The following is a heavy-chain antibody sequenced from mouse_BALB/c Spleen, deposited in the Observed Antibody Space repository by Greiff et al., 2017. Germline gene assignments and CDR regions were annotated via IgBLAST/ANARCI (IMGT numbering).Heavy chain of an antibody. CDR2: IYPGDGDT. Sequence: QVQLQQSGPELVKPGASVKISCKASGYAFSSSWMNWVKQRPGQGLEWIGRIYPGDGDTNYNGKFKGKATLTADKSSSTAYMQLSSLTSVDSAVYFCAREDYYYAMDYWGQGTSVTVSS. J-gene: IGHJ4*01. CDR1: GYAFSSSW. CDR3: AREDYYYAMDY. V-gene: IGHV1-82*01.